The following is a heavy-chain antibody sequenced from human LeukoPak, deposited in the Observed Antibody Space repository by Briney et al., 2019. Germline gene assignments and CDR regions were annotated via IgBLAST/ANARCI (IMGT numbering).Heavy chain of an antibody. J-gene: IGHJ4*01. CDR3: ARANFLYCSSSTCLFDY. CDR2: INPNDGDT. CDR1: GYTFTDYY. V-gene: IGHV1-2*02. D-gene: IGHD2-2*01. Sequence: GASVKVSCKASGYTFTDYYMHWVRLAPGQGFEWMGWINPNDGDTNYAQKFQGRVTMTRDTSISTAHMEVSRLRSDDTAVYYCARANFLYCSSSTCLFDYWAQGTLVTVSS.